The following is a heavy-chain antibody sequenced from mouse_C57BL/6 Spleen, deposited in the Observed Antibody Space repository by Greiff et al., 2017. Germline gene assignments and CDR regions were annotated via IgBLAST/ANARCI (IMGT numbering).Heavy chain of an antibody. J-gene: IGHJ2*01. Sequence: QVQLQQSGAELARPGASVKLSCKASGYTFTSYGISWVKQRTGQGLEWIGEIYPRSGNTYYNEKFKGKATLTADKSSSTAYMELRSLTSEDSAVYFCARDYDEGGYFDYWGQGTTLTVSS. CDR1: GYTFTSYG. CDR3: ARDYDEGGYFDY. D-gene: IGHD2-4*01. CDR2: IYPRSGNT. V-gene: IGHV1-81*01.